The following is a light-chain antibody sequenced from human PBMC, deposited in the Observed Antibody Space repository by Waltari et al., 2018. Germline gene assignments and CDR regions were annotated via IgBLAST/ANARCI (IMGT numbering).Light chain of an antibody. J-gene: IGLJ2*01. CDR3: CSYAGSSTLV. CDR2: DVS. Sequence: QSALTQPASVSGSPGQSITISCTGTSSVVGGYNYVSWYQQPPGKAPKLMIYDVSKRPSGVSNRFSGSKSGNTASLTISGLQAEDEADYYCCSYAGSSTLVFGGGTKLTVL. V-gene: IGLV2-23*02. CDR1: SSVVGGYNY.